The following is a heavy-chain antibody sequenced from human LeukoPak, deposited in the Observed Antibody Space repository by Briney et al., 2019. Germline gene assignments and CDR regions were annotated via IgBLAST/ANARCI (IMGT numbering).Heavy chain of an antibody. V-gene: IGHV4-39*01. D-gene: IGHD5-24*01. J-gene: IGHJ4*02. CDR2: IYYSGST. CDR3: ARWRRDGYSRYFDY. Sequence: PSETLSLTCTVSGASISSSGYYWGWIRQPPGKGLEWIGSIYYSGSTYYNPSLKSRVTISVDTSKSQFSLKLSSVTAADTAVYYCARWRRDGYSRYFDYWGQGTLVTVSS. CDR1: GASISSSGYY.